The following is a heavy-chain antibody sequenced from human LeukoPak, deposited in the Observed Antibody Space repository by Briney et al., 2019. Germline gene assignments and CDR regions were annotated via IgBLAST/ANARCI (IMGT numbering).Heavy chain of an antibody. CDR2: IYYSGSF. CDR3: ARGGHDYGDFDY. D-gene: IGHD4-17*01. CDR1: GGSISSYY. J-gene: IGHJ4*02. V-gene: IGHV4-59*08. Sequence: SETLSLTCTVSGGSISSYYWSWIRQPPGKGLEWIGYIYYSGSFNYNPSLRSRVAISVDTSKNQFSLKLSSVTAADTAVYYCARGGHDYGDFDYWGQGTLVTVSS.